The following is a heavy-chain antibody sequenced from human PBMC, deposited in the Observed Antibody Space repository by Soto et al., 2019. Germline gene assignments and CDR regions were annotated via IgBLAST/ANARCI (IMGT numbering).Heavy chain of an antibody. V-gene: IGHV4-39*01. J-gene: IGHJ5*01. D-gene: IGHD2-2*01. CDR3: GSYYSSTYCRDRHDS. CDR1: AGSIGSSSYY. Sequence: PSETLSLTCSVSAGSIGSSSYYFGWIRQPPGKGLEWIGSLYYTGTTYYNSSLKSRVTISADKSQNQFSLRLSSVTAADTAVYYCGSYYSSTYCRDRHDSWARRTLV. CDR2: LYYTGTT.